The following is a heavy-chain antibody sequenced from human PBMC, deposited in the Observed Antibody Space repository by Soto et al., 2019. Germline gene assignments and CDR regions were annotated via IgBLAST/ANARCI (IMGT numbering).Heavy chain of an antibody. CDR1: GFTFSSYW. V-gene: IGHV3-74*01. CDR2: INSDRSST. D-gene: IGHD5-12*01. Sequence: GGSLRLSCAASGFTFSSYWMHWVRQAPGKGLVWVSRINSDRSSTSYADSVKGRFTISRDNAKNTLYLQMNSLRAEDSALYYCASGVIVATTSFDYWGQGTLVTVSS. CDR3: ASGVIVATTSFDY. J-gene: IGHJ4*02.